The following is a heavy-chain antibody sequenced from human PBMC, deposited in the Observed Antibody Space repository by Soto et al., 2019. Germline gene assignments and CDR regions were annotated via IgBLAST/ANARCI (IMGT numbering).Heavy chain of an antibody. V-gene: IGHV1-18*01. CDR3: ARQGDVPYYYYGMDV. CDR2: ISGYDGRT. Sequence: QVHLVQSGAEVKKPGASVKVSCKTSGYTFTSYGISWVRQAPGQGLEWLGWISGYDGRTNLAQKVQDRVTMTTDTSTSTAYMELRSLTPDATAVYYCARQGDVPYYYYGMDVWGPGTTVTVSS. J-gene: IGHJ6*02. D-gene: IGHD2-21*02. CDR1: GYTFTSYG.